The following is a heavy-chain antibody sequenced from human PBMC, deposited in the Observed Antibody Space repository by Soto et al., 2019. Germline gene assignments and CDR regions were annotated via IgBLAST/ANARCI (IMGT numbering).Heavy chain of an antibody. J-gene: IGHJ4*02. D-gene: IGHD3-22*01. CDR1: GYTFTSYG. V-gene: IGHV1-18*01. Sequence: ASVKVSCKASGYTFTSYGISWVRQAPGQGLEWMGWISAYNGNTNYAQKFQGRVTMTSDTSTNTVYMELSSLKSEDTAVYYCARVPYDTTGYYAFWGQGTLVTVSS. CDR2: ISAYNGNT. CDR3: ARVPYDTTGYYAF.